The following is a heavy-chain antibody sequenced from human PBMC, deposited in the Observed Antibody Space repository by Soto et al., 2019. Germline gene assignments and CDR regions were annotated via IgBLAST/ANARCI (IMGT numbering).Heavy chain of an antibody. D-gene: IGHD6-19*01. V-gene: IGHV1-8*01. CDR2: MNPNSGNT. CDR3: ARERSGWTPTYYYYGMDV. J-gene: IGHJ6*02. Sequence: GASVKVSCKASGGTFSTSSFSWVRQAPGQGLEWMGWMNPNSGNTGYAQKFQGRVTMTRNTSISTAYMELSSLRSEDTAVYYCARERSGWTPTYYYYGMDVWGQGTTVTVSS. CDR1: GGTFSTSS.